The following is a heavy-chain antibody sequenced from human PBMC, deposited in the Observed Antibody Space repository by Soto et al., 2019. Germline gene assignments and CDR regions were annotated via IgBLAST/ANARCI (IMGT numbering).Heavy chain of an antibody. CDR3: ASLNYYDSSGYEYFQH. J-gene: IGHJ1*01. D-gene: IGHD3-22*01. Sequence: PSETLSLTCTVSCGSISSGDYYWSWIRQPPGKGLEWIGYIYYSGSTYYNPSLKSRVTISVDTSKNQFSLKLSSVTAADTAVYYCASLNYYDSSGYEYFQHWGQGTLVTVSS. CDR2: IYYSGST. CDR1: CGSISSGDYY. V-gene: IGHV4-30-4*01.